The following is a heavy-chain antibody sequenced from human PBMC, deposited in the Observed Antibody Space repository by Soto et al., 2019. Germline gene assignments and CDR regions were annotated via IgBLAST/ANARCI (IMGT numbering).Heavy chain of an antibody. Sequence: QVQLQQSGPGLVQPSQTLSLTCAISGDSVSSNRVVWNWIRQSPSRGLEWLGRTYYRSKWYYEYAESVKSRIIINPDTSKNQLSLQLNSVTPEDTGVYYCARLVGNSWIDYWGQGTLVTVSS. CDR2: TYYRSKWYY. J-gene: IGHJ4*02. D-gene: IGHD6-13*01. V-gene: IGHV6-1*01. CDR3: ARLVGNSWIDY. CDR1: GDSVSSNRVV.